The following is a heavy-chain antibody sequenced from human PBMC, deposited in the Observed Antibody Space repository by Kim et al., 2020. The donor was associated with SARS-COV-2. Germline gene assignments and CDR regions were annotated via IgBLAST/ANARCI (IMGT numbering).Heavy chain of an antibody. CDR2: INSDGSST. J-gene: IGHJ6*02. Sequence: GGSLRLSCAASGFTFSSYWMHWVRQAPGKGLVWVSRINSDGSSTSYADSVKGRFTISRDNAKNTLYLQMNSLRAEDTAVYYCARDSKYSSGWYAVDYYYSAMDIWGQGTPFTVSS. CDR1: GFTFSSYW. CDR3: ARDSKYSSGWYAVDYYYSAMDI. V-gene: IGHV3-74*01. D-gene: IGHD6-19*01.